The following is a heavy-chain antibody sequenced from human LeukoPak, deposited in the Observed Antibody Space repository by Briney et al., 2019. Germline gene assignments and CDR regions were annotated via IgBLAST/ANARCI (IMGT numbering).Heavy chain of an antibody. CDR1: GGSIISNRHY. Sequence: ASQTLSLTCTVSGGSIISNRHYWSWIRQPAGKGLEWIGHIYSSGNTKYNPSLKSRLTMSTDSSKNQFSLILTSVTAADTAVYYCARVALITIHENDAFDIWGQGTVVTVSS. J-gene: IGHJ3*02. CDR2: IYSSGNT. D-gene: IGHD3-3*01. V-gene: IGHV4-61*09. CDR3: ARVALITIHENDAFDI.